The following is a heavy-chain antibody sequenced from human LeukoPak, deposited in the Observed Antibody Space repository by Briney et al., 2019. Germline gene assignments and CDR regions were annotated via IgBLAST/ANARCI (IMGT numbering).Heavy chain of an antibody. Sequence: KTSETLSLTCTVSGGSISSSSYYWSWIRQPPGKGLEWIGEINHSGSTNYNPSLKSRVTISVDTSKNQFSLKLSSVTAADTAVYYCARGRHIVVVTAIYNWFDPWGQGTLVTVSS. D-gene: IGHD2-21*02. V-gene: IGHV4-39*07. CDR3: ARGRHIVVVTAIYNWFDP. CDR2: INHSGST. CDR1: GGSISSSSYY. J-gene: IGHJ5*02.